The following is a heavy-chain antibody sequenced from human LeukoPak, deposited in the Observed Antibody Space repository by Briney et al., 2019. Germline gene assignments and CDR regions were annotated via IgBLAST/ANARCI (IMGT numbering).Heavy chain of an antibody. Sequence: SETLSLTCTVSGGSISSSSYYWGWIRQPPGKGLEWIGSIYYSGSTYHNPSLKSRVTISVDTSKNQFSLKLSSVTAADTAVYYCATMVRGVIGGGYFDYWGQGTLVTVSS. CDR1: GGSISSSSYY. J-gene: IGHJ4*02. CDR2: IYYSGST. CDR3: ATMVRGVIGGGYFDY. D-gene: IGHD3-10*01. V-gene: IGHV4-39*01.